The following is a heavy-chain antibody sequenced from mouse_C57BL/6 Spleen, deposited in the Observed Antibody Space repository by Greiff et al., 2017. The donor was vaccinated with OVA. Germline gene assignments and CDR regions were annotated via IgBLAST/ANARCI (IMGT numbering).Heavy chain of an antibody. CDR3: ASGSSFLYAMDY. V-gene: IGHV3-6*01. CDR2: ISYDGSN. J-gene: IGHJ4*01. D-gene: IGHD1-1*01. CDR1: GYSITSGYY. Sequence: EVQLQESGPGLVKPSQSLSLTCSVTGYSITSGYYWNWIRQFPGNKLEWMGYISYDGSNNYNPSLKNRISITRDTSKNQFFLKLNSVTTEDTATYYCASGSSFLYAMDYWGQGTSVTVSS.